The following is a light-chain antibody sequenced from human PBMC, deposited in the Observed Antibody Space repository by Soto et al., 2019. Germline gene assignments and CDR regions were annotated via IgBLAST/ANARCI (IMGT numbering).Light chain of an antibody. CDR1: QSVGSN. V-gene: IGKV3-15*01. CDR3: QHFGSSRGT. J-gene: IGKJ1*01. CDR2: GAS. Sequence: EIVMTQSPATLSVSPGDRATLSCRASQSVGSNLAWYQQKPGQAPRLLIYGASTRATGIPARFSGSGSGTEFTLTISRLEPEDFAVYYCQHFGSSRGTFGQGTKVEIK.